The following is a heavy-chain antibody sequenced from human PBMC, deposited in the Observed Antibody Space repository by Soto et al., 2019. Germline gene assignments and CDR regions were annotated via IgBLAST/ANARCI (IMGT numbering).Heavy chain of an antibody. CDR2: IKRDGSEK. J-gene: IGHJ4*02. Sequence: GGSLRLSCAASGFRFSSYWMSWVRQAQGQGPEWVANIKRDGSEKYYVDSVKGRFTISRDNAKKSLYLQMNSLRPEDTALYYCARDEDVAVTAAVIYFDLWGQGTLVTVSS. CDR1: GFRFSSYW. CDR3: ARDEDVAVTAAVIYFDL. V-gene: IGHV3-7*01. D-gene: IGHD2-2*01.